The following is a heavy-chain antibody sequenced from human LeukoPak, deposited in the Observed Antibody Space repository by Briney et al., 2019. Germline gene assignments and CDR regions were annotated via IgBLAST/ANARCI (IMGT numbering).Heavy chain of an antibody. J-gene: IGHJ4*02. CDR2: VNPNSGNT. V-gene: IGHV1-8*03. D-gene: IGHD1-26*01. CDR3: ARVDGSADY. CDR1: GYTFTRYD. Sequence: GASVKVSCKTSGYTFTRYDINWVRQATGQGLEWMGWVNPNSGNTGYAQKFQGRVTISRDTSINTAYMELSSLRSEDTPVYYCARVDGSADYWGQGTLVTVSS.